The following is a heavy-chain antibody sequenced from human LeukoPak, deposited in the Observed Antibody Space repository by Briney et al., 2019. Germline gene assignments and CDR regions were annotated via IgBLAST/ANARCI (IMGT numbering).Heavy chain of an antibody. J-gene: IGHJ4*02. V-gene: IGHV4-39*01. CDR3: ARYQRDGHNLDLLDY. CDR2: IYYTGST. Sequence: SETLSLTCTVSGGSISSSSYFWGWLRQPPGKGLEWIGGIYYTGSTYYNPSLKSRVTISVDTSKYQFSLRLSSVTAADTAFYYCARYQRDGHNLDLLDYWGQGTLVTVSS. CDR1: GGSISSSSYF. D-gene: IGHD5-24*01.